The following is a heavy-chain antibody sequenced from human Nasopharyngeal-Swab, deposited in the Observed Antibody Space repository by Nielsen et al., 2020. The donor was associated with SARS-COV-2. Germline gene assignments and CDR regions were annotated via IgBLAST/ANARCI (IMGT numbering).Heavy chain of an antibody. D-gene: IGHD1-26*01. CDR1: GFTFRSYA. Sequence: GESLKLSCAASGFTFRSYALHWVRQAPGKGLEWVSLISYDGSNKYYADSVKGRFTISRDNSKNTLYLQMNSLRAEDTAVYYCARDLGSHLDYWGQGTLVTVSS. CDR2: ISYDGSNK. J-gene: IGHJ4*02. V-gene: IGHV3-30-3*01. CDR3: ARDLGSHLDY.